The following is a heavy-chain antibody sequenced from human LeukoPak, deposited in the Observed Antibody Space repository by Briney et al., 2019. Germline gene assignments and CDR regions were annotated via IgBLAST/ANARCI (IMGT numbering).Heavy chain of an antibody. J-gene: IGHJ4*02. CDR1: GFTVSSSY. CDR2: ISSSSSYI. Sequence: GGSLRLSCAAAGFTVSSSYMSWVRQAPGKGLEWVSSISSSSSYIYYADSVKGRFTISRDNAKNSLYLQMNSLRAEDTAVYYCASDYYDSSGYSFFDYWGQGTLVTVSS. V-gene: IGHV3-21*01. CDR3: ASDYYDSSGYSFFDY. D-gene: IGHD3-22*01.